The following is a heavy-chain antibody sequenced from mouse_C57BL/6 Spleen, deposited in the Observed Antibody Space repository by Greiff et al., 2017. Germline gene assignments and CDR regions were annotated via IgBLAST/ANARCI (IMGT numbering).Heavy chain of an antibody. CDR3: ARVYYVYAGFAY. CDR2: ILPGSGST. CDR1: GYTFTGYW. V-gene: IGHV1-9*01. J-gene: IGHJ3*01. D-gene: IGHD2-2*01. Sequence: QVQLQQSGAELMKPGASVKLSCKATGYTFTGYWIEWVKQRPGHGLEWIGEILPGSGSTNYNEKFKGKATFTADPSSNTAYMQLSSLTTVDSAIYYCARVYYVYAGFAYWGQKALGTVSA.